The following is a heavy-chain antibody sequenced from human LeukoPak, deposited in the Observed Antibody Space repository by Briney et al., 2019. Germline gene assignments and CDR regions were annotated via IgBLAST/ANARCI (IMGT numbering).Heavy chain of an antibody. CDR1: GGTFSSYA. CDR2: IIPILGIA. CDR3: ARVGQLWPPFDY. Sequence: GSSVKVSCKASGGTFSSYAISWVRQAPGQGLEWMGRIIPILGIANYAQKFQGRVTITADKSTSTAYMELSSLRSEDTAVYYCARVGQLWPPFDYWGQGTLVTVSS. V-gene: IGHV1-69*04. D-gene: IGHD5-18*01. J-gene: IGHJ4*02.